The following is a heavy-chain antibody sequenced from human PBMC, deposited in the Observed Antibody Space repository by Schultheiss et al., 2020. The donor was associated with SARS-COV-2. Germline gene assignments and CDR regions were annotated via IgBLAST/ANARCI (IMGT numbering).Heavy chain of an antibody. D-gene: IGHD6-13*01. V-gene: IGHV4-34*01. CDR2: IYYSGST. CDR1: GGSFSGYY. J-gene: IGHJ5*02. Sequence: SETLSLTCAVYGGSFSGYYWSWIRQPPGKGLEWIGYIYYSGSTYYNPSLKSRVTISVDTSKNQFSLKLSSVTAADTAVYYCARDIEQQLVLGNWFDPWGQGTLVTVSS. CDR3: ARDIEQQLVLGNWFDP.